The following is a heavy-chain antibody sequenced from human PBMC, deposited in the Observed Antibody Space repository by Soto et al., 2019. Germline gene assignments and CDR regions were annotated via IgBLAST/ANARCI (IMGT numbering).Heavy chain of an antibody. J-gene: IGHJ4*02. CDR2: ISGSGGST. CDR3: AKVSSPGTVTNYFDY. CDR1: GFTFRSYA. V-gene: IGHV3-23*01. D-gene: IGHD4-17*01. Sequence: GGSLRLSCASSGFTFRSYAMSLVRQAPGKGLEWVSAISGSGGSTYYADSVKGRFTISRDNSKNTLYLQMNSLRAEDTAVYYCAKVSSPGTVTNYFDYWGQGTLVTVSS.